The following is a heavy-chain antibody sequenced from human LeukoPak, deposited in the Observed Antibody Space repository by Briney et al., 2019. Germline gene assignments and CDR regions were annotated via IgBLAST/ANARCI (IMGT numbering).Heavy chain of an antibody. CDR3: VKDNPLDY. CDR1: GFTFSSYA. J-gene: IGHJ4*02. CDR2: IRYDGNNK. Sequence: GRSLRLSCAASGFTFSSYAMLWVRQAPGKGLDWVAFIRYDGNNKLYADSVKGRFTISRDNSKNTLYLLINSLRAEDTAVYYCVKDNPLDYWGQGTLVIVSS. D-gene: IGHD1-14*01. V-gene: IGHV3-30*04.